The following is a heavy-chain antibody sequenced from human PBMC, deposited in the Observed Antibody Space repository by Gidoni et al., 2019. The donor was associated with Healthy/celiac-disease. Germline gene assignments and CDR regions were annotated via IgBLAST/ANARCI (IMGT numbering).Heavy chain of an antibody. CDR2: IYYSGST. J-gene: IGHJ6*02. Sequence: QVQLQESGPGLVKPSETLSLTCTVSGGPISRYYWSWNRQPPGTGLEWIGYIYYSGSTNYNPSLKGRVTIAVDTAKDQFSLKLSSVTAADTAVYYCARARGSGSYFFYYYYGMDVWGQGTTVTVSS. CDR1: GGPISRYY. D-gene: IGHD3-10*01. V-gene: IGHV4-59*01. CDR3: ARARGSGSYFFYYYYGMDV.